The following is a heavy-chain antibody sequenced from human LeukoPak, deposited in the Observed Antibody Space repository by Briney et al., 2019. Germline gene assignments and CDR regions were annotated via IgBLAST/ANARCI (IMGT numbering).Heavy chain of an antibody. Sequence: SGPTLVKPTQTLTLTCTFSEFSLSTSGVGVGWIRQPPGKALEWLALIYWNDDKRYSPSLKSRLTITKDTSKNQVVLTMTNMDPVDTATYYCAHIVGSTDESIFGVVMFKPYFDYWGQGTLVTVSS. CDR1: EFSLSTSGVG. V-gene: IGHV2-5*01. CDR3: AHIVGSTDESIFGVVMFKPYFDY. CDR2: IYWNDDK. J-gene: IGHJ4*02. D-gene: IGHD3-3*01.